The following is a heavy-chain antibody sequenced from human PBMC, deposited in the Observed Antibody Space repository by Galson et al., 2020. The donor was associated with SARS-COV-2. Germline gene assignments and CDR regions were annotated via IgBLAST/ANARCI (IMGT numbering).Heavy chain of an antibody. CDR2: IRSKANSYAT. V-gene: IGHV3-73*01. CDR3: TRHGDLVVVAADSSYNWFDP. J-gene: IGHJ5*02. Sequence: GGSLRLSCAASGFTFSGSAMHWVRQAPGTGLEWVGRIRSKANSYATAYAASVKGRFTISRDDSKNTAYLQMTSLKTEDTAVYYCTRHGDLVVVAADSSYNWFDPWGQGTLVTVSS. CDR1: GFTFSGSA. D-gene: IGHD2-15*01.